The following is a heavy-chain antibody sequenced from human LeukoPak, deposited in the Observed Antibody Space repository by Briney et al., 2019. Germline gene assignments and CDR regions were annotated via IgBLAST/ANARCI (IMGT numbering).Heavy chain of an antibody. J-gene: IGHJ1*01. CDR3: ARPIAGATEYFQH. CDR2: IYYSGST. D-gene: IGHD6-13*01. CDR1: GGAISSSSYD. Sequence: SETLSLTCTVSGGAISSSSYDWGWIRQPPGKGLEWIGSIYYSGSTYYNPSLKSRVTISVDTSKNQFSLKLSSVTAADTAVYYCARPIAGATEYFQHWGQGILVTVSS. V-gene: IGHV4-39*01.